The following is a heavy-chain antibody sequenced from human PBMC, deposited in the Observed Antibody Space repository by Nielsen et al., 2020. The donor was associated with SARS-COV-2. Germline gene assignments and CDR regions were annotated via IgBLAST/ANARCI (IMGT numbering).Heavy chain of an antibody. D-gene: IGHD2-15*01. J-gene: IGHJ4*02. CDR2: VSHGNGNT. CDR3: ARARGLAATLDF. CDR1: GFTFSNYA. Sequence: GGSLRLSCAASGFTFSNYAMHWVRQAPGQGLQWMGWVSHGNGNTQYSDTFRDRVAITTDTSAKTSSLEINSLRPEDSAVYFCARARGLAATLDFWGQGTLVTVSS. V-gene: IGHV1-3*01.